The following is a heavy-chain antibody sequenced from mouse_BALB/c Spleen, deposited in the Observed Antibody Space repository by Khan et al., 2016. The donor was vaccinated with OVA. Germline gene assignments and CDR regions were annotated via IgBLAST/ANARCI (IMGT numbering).Heavy chain of an antibody. D-gene: IGHD1-1*01. J-gene: IGHJ3*01. V-gene: IGHV1S136*01. CDR3: ATQGSTYTWFAY. Sequence: VQLQQSGPELVKPGASVKMSCKASGYTFTSYVMHWVKQKPGQGLEWIGYIYPYNDDTIYNEKFKGKATLTSEKYSSTAHMELSSLTSEDSAGYYCATQGSTYTWFAYWGQGTLVTVSA. CDR2: IYPYNDDT. CDR1: GYTFTSYV.